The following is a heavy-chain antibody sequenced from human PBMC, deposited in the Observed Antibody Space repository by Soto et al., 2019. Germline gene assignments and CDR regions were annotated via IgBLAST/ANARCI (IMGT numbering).Heavy chain of an antibody. J-gene: IGHJ6*02. CDR1: GFTFSSYG. V-gene: IGHV3-30*18. CDR3: AKDRVRYDFWSGYYNGAYGMDV. D-gene: IGHD3-3*01. Sequence: GSLRLSCAASGFTFSSYGMHWVRQAPGKGLEWVAVISYDGSNKYYADSVKGRFTISRDNSKNTLYLQMNSLRAEDTAVYYCAKDRVRYDFWSGYYNGAYGMDVWGQGTTVTVSS. CDR2: ISYDGSNK.